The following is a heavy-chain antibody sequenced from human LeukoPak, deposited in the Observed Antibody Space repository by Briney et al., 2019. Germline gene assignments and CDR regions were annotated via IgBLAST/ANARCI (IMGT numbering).Heavy chain of an antibody. CDR1: GFTFSSYS. J-gene: IGHJ6*02. CDR2: ISSSGESK. D-gene: IGHD3-22*01. Sequence: GGSLRLSCATSGFTFSSYSMNWVRQAPGKGLEWLSYISSSGESKFYADSVKGRFSTFREIVKNSLYLQMNSLRAEDTAVYYCARARTYDSSGPYYYYYAMDVWGQGTTVTVSS. CDR3: ARARTYDSSGPYYYYYAMDV. V-gene: IGHV3-48*01.